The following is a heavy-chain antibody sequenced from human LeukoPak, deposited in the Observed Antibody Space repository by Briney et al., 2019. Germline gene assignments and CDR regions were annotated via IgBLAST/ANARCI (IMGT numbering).Heavy chain of an antibody. Sequence: SGTLSLTCTVSGGSISSYYWSWIRQPPGKGLEWIGYIYYSGSTNYNPSLKSRVTISVDTSKNQFSLKLSSVTAADTAVYYCARQGVHYYYGMDVWGQGTTVTVSS. D-gene: IGHD4/OR15-4a*01. J-gene: IGHJ6*02. V-gene: IGHV4-59*08. CDR1: GGSISSYY. CDR2: IYYSGST. CDR3: ARQGVHYYYGMDV.